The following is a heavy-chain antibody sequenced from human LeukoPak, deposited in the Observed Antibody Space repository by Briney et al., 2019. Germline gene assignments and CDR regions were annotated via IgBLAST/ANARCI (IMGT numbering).Heavy chain of an antibody. D-gene: IGHD2-8*02. CDR2: FRSKAYGGTT. Sequence: GGPLRLSCTASGFTFGDYAISWFGQAPGKGLEGVGFFRSKAYGGTTEYAASVKGRFTISRDDSKSIAYLQMNSLKTEDTAVYYCTRDFLLGRYYGMDVWGQGTTVTVSS. J-gene: IGHJ6*02. CDR3: TRDFLLGRYYGMDV. V-gene: IGHV3-49*03. CDR1: GFTFGDYA.